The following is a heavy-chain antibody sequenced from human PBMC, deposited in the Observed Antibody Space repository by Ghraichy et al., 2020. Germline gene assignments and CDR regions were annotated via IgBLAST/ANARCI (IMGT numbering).Heavy chain of an antibody. Sequence: GGSLRLSCAASGFTFSTYWMSWVRQAPGKGLEWVANIKQDGSEKYYVDSVKGRFTISRDNAKNSLYLQMNSLRAEDTAVFYCARGGYYDTSGYTGFFDYWGQGTRVTVSS. CDR2: IKQDGSEK. J-gene: IGHJ4*02. D-gene: IGHD3-22*01. V-gene: IGHV3-7*04. CDR1: GFTFSTYW. CDR3: ARGGYYDTSGYTGFFDY.